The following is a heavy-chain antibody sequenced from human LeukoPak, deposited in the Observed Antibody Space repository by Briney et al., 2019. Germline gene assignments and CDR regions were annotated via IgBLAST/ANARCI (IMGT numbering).Heavy chain of an antibody. D-gene: IGHD3-22*01. CDR2: IYYSGST. CDR3: ARGQGDDYYDSSGPNSRVPFDY. Sequence: SETLSLTCTVSGGSISSYYWSWIRQPPGKGLEWIGYIYYSGSTNYNPSLKSRVTISVDTSKNQFSLKLNSVTAADTAVYYCARGQGDDYYDSSGPNSRVPFDYWGQGTLVTVSS. J-gene: IGHJ4*02. CDR1: GGSISSYY. V-gene: IGHV4-59*01.